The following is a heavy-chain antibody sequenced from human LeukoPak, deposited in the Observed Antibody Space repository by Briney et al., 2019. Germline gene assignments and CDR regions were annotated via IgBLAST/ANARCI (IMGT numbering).Heavy chain of an antibody. CDR1: GYTFTSYD. CDR2: MNPNSGNT. D-gene: IGHD3-10*01. V-gene: IGHV1-8*03. Sequence: ASVKVSCKASGYTFTSYDINWVRQATGQGLEWMGWMNPNSGNTGYAQKFQGRVTITRNTSISTAYMELSSLRSEDTAVYYCARGPSGLLWFGEIPGAFDIWGQGTMVTVSS. J-gene: IGHJ3*02. CDR3: ARGPSGLLWFGEIPGAFDI.